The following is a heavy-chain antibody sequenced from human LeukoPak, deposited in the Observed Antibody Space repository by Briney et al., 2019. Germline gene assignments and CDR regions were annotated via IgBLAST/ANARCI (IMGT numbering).Heavy chain of an antibody. J-gene: IGHJ4*02. CDR2: INPNSGGT. CDR3: ARALHVEPMPNAFDI. Sequence: ASVKVSCKASGYTFTDFYIHWVRQAPGQGLEWMGWINPNSGGTNYAQKFQGRVTITADKSTSTAYMELSSLRSEDTAVYYCARALHVEPMPNAFDIWGQGTLVTVSS. V-gene: IGHV1-2*02. D-gene: IGHD3-16*01. CDR1: GYTFTDFY.